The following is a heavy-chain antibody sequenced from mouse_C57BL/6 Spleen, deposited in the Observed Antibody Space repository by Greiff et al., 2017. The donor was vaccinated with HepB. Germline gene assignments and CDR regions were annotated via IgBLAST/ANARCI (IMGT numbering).Heavy chain of an antibody. CDR3: ARTDGYPRGGYYAMDY. CDR1: GYTFTSYW. J-gene: IGHJ4*01. Sequence: QVQLQQPGTELVKPGASVKLSCKASGYTFTSYWMHWVKQRPGQGLEWIGNINPSNGGTNYNEKFKSKATLTVDKSSSTAYMQLSSLTSEDSAVYYCARTDGYPRGGYYAMDYWGQGTSVTVSS. D-gene: IGHD2-3*01. CDR2: INPSNGGT. V-gene: IGHV1-53*01.